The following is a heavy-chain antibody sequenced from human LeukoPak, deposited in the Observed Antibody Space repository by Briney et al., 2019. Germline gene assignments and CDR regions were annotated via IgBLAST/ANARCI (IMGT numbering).Heavy chain of an antibody. CDR3: ARDQFGNFWSGYSPAGWFDP. CDR1: GGSISSYY. V-gene: IGHV4-4*07. Sequence: PSETLSLTXTVSGGSISSYYWSWIRQPAGKGLEWIGRIYTSGSTNYNPSFKSRVTMSVDTSKNQFSLKLSSVTAADTAVYYCARDQFGNFWSGYSPAGWFDPWGQGTLVTVSS. CDR2: IYTSGST. D-gene: IGHD3-3*01. J-gene: IGHJ5*02.